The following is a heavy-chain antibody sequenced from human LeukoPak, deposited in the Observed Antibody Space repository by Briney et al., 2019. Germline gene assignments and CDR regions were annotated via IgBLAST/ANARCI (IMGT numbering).Heavy chain of an antibody. J-gene: IGHJ4*02. CDR3: AKDGGPYDEYYFDY. V-gene: IGHV3-21*01. CDR1: GFTFSSYS. CDR2: ISNSSSYI. D-gene: IGHD3-16*01. Sequence: AGGCLRLSCAASGFTFSSYSMNCVRQAPGKGREWGSSISNSSSYIYYTDAAKRRFTISRDNYKNTVSLQMNSLRDDDTGVYYCAKDGGPYDEYYFDYWGQGTLVTVSS.